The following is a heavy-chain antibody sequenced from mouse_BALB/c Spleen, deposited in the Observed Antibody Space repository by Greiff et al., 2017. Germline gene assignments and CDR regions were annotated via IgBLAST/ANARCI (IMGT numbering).Heavy chain of an antibody. D-gene: IGHD1-1*01. CDR2: IDPENGDT. CDR1: GFNIKDTY. J-gene: IGHJ2*01. Sequence: DVKLVESGAELVKPGASVKLSCTASGFNIKDTYMHWVKQRPEQGLEWIGWIDPENGDTEYAPKFQGKATMTADTSSNTAYLQLSSLTSEDTAVYYCNAFITTSDYWGQGTTLTVSS. CDR3: NAFITTSDY. V-gene: IGHV14-4*02.